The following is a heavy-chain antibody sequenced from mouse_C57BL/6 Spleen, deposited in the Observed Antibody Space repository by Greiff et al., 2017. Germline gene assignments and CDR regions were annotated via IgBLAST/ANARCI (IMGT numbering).Heavy chain of an antibody. CDR2: IHPNSGST. Sequence: QVQLQQPGAELVKPGASVKLSCKASGYTFTSYWMHWVTQRPGQGLEWIGMIHPNSGSTNYNEKFKSKATLTVDKSSSTAYMQLSSLTSEDSAVYYCARNLGSSPFAYWGQGTLVTVSA. J-gene: IGHJ3*01. CDR3: ARNLGSSPFAY. CDR1: GYTFTSYW. D-gene: IGHD1-1*01. V-gene: IGHV1-64*01.